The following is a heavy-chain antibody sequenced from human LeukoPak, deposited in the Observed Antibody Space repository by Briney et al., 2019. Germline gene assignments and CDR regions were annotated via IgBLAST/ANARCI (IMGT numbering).Heavy chain of an antibody. CDR3: VKDNPVCHS. CDR1: GFTFRNNG. J-gene: IGHJ4*02. CDR2: LRFDESDK. Sequence: GGSLRLSCAASGFTFRNNGMHWVRQAPGKGLEWVAFLRFDESDKFYGDSVKGRFTISRDISKNTLFLQMNGLRVEDTAVYYCVKDNPVCHSWGQGTLVTVSS. D-gene: IGHD3-16*01. V-gene: IGHV3-30*02.